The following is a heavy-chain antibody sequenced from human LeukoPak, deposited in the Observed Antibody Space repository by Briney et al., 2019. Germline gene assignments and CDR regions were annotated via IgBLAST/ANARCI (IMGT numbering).Heavy chain of an antibody. J-gene: IGHJ4*02. CDR1: GYTFTGYY. D-gene: IGHD5-18*01. CDR3: ARDLRKGIQLWLEIDY. CDR2: INPNSGGT. Sequence: ASVKVSCKASGYTFTGYYMHWVQQAPGQGLEWMGWINPNSGGTNYAQKFQGRVTMTRDTSISTAYMELSRLRSDDTAVYYCARDLRKGIQLWLEIDYWGQGTLVTVSS. V-gene: IGHV1-2*02.